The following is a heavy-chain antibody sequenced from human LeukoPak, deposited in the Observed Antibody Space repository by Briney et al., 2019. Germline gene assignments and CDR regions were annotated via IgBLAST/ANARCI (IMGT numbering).Heavy chain of an antibody. CDR1: GFTFSTYG. Sequence: GESLKISCAASGFTFSTYGMHWVRQAPGKGLEWVAAISYDASNKYYAVSVRGRFTISRDNSRNTLFLQMNSLRADDTAVYYCARGTTDIVAEISDAFDNWGQGTVVTVSS. CDR3: ARGTTDIVAEISDAFDN. J-gene: IGHJ3*02. V-gene: IGHV3-30*03. CDR2: ISYDASNK. D-gene: IGHD5-12*01.